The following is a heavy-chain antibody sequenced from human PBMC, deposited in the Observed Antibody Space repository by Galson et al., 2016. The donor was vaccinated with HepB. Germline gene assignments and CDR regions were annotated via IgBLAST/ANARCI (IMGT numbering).Heavy chain of an antibody. Sequence: SLRLSCAASGFTVSNAWMSWVRQAPGKGLEWVGRIKSKTDGGTTDYAAPVKGRFTIPREASKNTLYLQMNSLKTEDTALYYCTTDLDTANLRVSIGYWGQGTLVTVSS. V-gene: IGHV3-15*01. CDR1: GFTVSNAW. CDR3: TTDLDTANLRVSIGY. CDR2: IKSKTDGGTT. J-gene: IGHJ4*02. D-gene: IGHD5-18*01.